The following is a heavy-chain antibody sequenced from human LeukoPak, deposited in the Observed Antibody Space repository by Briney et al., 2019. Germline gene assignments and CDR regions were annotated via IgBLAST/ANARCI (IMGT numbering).Heavy chain of an antibody. Sequence: PSETLSLTCTVSGGSISSYYWSWIRQPPGKGLEWIGYIYYSGSTNYNPSLKSRVTISVDTPKNQFSLKLSSVTAADTAVYYCASVFRGSGWYGGAFDIWGQGTMVTVSS. CDR1: GGSISSYY. V-gene: IGHV4-59*08. J-gene: IGHJ3*02. CDR3: ASVFRGSGWYGGAFDI. D-gene: IGHD6-19*01. CDR2: IYYSGST.